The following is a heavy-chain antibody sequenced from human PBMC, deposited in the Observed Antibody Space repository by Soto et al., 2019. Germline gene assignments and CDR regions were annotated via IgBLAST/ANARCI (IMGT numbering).Heavy chain of an antibody. V-gene: IGHV1-69*01. CDR1: GGTFSSYA. J-gene: IGHJ6*02. CDR2: IIPIFGTA. CDR3: ARKYRYSGSYDYYYYGMDV. Sequence: QVQLVQSGVEVKKPGSSVKVSCKASGGTFSSYAISWVRQAPGQGLEWMGGIIPIFGTANYAQKFQGRVTITADESTSTAYMELSSLRSEDTAVYYCARKYRYSGSYDYYYYGMDVWGQGTTVTVSS. D-gene: IGHD1-26*01.